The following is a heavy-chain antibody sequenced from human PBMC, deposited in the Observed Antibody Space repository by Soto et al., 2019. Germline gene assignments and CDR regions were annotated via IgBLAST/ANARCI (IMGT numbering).Heavy chain of an antibody. D-gene: IGHD6-19*01. J-gene: IGHJ4*02. V-gene: IGHV4-4*02. CDR2: IYHTGTT. CDR3: ARRIALSGTAGAPGD. Sequence: QVQLQESGPGLVKPSGTLSLTCGVSRGSVSSNNWWTWVRQPPGKGLEWIGEIYHTGTTNYNPSLQTRVTISLDKSNNHFSLKLNSGTAADTAVYYCARRIALSGTAGAPGDWGQGTLVIVSS. CDR1: RGSVSSNNW.